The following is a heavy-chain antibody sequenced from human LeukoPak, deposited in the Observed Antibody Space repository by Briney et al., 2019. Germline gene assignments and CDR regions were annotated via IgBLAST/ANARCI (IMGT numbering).Heavy chain of an antibody. Sequence: GGPLRLSCAASGFTFSSYAMSWVRQAPGKGLEWVAVIWYDGTNKYYADSVKGRFTISRDNSKNTLFLQMNSLRAEDTAVYYCARAAYDSSGYLTLWGRGTLVTVSS. J-gene: IGHJ4*02. V-gene: IGHV3-33*08. CDR1: GFTFSSYA. D-gene: IGHD3-22*01. CDR2: IWYDGTNK. CDR3: ARAAYDSSGYLTL.